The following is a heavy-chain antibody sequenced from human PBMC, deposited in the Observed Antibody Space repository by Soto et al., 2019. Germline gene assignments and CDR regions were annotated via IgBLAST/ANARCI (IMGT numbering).Heavy chain of an antibody. CDR2: TVPVFDTS. J-gene: IGHJ3*01. V-gene: IGHV1-69*06. CDR3: ARGVSNSGAYYTGPSAYDL. CDR1: GGTFNGYG. Sequence: QVQLVQSGAVVKKPGSSVEVSCKASGGTFNGYGISWVRQAPGQGLEWMGGTVPVFDTSKYAPRFQGRVTITADKSTSTAYRELSSVRSEDTAMSFWARGVSNSGAYYTGPSAYDLWGQGTLVIGSS. D-gene: IGHD3-10*01.